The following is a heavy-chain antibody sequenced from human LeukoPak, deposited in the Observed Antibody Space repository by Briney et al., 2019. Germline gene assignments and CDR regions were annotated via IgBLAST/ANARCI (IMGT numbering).Heavy chain of an antibody. Sequence: ETLSLTCTVSGGSISSYYWSWIRQPAGKGLEWIGRIYTNGSTNYNPSLRSRVTISLEMSKHQFSLDLTSVTAADTAVYYCASNTGTVFDRWGQGALVTVSS. V-gene: IGHV4-4*07. D-gene: IGHD7-27*01. CDR2: IYTNGST. CDR3: ASNTGTVFDR. J-gene: IGHJ4*02. CDR1: GGSISSYY.